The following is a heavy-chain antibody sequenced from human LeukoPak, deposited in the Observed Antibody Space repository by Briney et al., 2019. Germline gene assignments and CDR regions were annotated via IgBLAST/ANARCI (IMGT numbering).Heavy chain of an antibody. Sequence: GGSLRLSCAASGFTFSSYAMSWVRQAPGKGLEWVSAISGSGGSTYYADSVKGRFTISRDNSKNTLYLQMNSLRATDTAVYYCAKDRSHYGDYGHYGMDVWGQGTTVTVSS. J-gene: IGHJ6*02. CDR2: ISGSGGST. CDR1: GFTFSSYA. D-gene: IGHD4-17*01. V-gene: IGHV3-23*01. CDR3: AKDRSHYGDYGHYGMDV.